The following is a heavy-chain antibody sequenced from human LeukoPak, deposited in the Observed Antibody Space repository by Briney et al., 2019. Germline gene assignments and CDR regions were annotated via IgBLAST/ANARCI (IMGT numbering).Heavy chain of an antibody. Sequence: PSETLSLTCTVSGGSISSGSYYWSWIRQPAGKGLEWIGRIYTSGSTNYNPSLKSRVTISVDTSKNQFSLKLSSVTAADTALYYCARGPYDFWSGYYRPFDYWGQGTLVTVSS. CDR1: GGSISSGSYY. CDR2: IYTSGST. V-gene: IGHV4-61*02. CDR3: ARGPYDFWSGYYRPFDY. J-gene: IGHJ4*02. D-gene: IGHD3-3*01.